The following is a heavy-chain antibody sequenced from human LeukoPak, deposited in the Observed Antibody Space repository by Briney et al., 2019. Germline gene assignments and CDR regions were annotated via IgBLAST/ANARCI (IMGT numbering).Heavy chain of an antibody. V-gene: IGHV1-46*01. CDR1: GYTFTSYY. Sequence: GASVTVSCKASGYTFTSYYMHWVRQAPGQGLEWMGIINPSGGSTSYAQKFQGRVTMTRDTATSTVYMELSSLRYEDTAVYYCATSYCGGDCYSQEGHYYYMDVGGKGTTVTISS. J-gene: IGHJ6*03. CDR3: ATSYCGGDCYSQEGHYYYMDV. D-gene: IGHD2-21*02. CDR2: INPSGGST.